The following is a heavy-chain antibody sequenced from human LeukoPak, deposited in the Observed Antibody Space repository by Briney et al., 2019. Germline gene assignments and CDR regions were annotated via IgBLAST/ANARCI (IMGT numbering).Heavy chain of an antibody. CDR2: IKQDGSEK. CDR3: ASDGVLNFCVSYGTYNYYYHMDV. J-gene: IGHJ6*04. Sequence: GGSLRLSCAASGFTFSDYWLTWVRQAPGKGLEWVANIKQDGSEKDYVDSVKGRFTISRDNAQSSLYLQMNSLRDEDTAVYYCASDGVLNFCVSYGTYNYYYHMDVWGKGTTVTVSS. CDR1: GFTFSDYW. V-gene: IGHV3-7*01. D-gene: IGHD3-16*01.